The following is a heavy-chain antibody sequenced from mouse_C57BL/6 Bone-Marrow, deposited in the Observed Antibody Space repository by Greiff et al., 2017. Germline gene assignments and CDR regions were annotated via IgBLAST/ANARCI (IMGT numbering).Heavy chain of an antibody. Sequence: EVQLQQSGAELVKPGASVKLSCTASGFNIKDYYMHWVQQRTEQGLEWIGRIDPDDGETKYAPKFPSMGTITADTYSNTAYLQLSSLTSEDTDVYDCVLIYSDYGAVGDYGVQGTTLTVSA. D-gene: IGHD2-4*01. CDR2: IDPDDGET. CDR1: GFNIKDYY. CDR3: VLIYSDYGAVGDY. V-gene: IGHV14-2*01. J-gene: IGHJ2*01.